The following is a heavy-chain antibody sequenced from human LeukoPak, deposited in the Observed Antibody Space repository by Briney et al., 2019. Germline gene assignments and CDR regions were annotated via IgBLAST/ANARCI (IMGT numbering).Heavy chain of an antibody. CDR3: ARDFDDAFDI. Sequence: GGSLRLSCAASGFPFSSFAMSWVRQAPGMGLEWVSSVNGPGGSTWYADSVKGRFTISRDNSKNTLFLQMNSLRAEDTAVYYCARDFDDAFDIWGQGTMVTVSS. V-gene: IGHV3-23*01. CDR2: VNGPGGST. J-gene: IGHJ3*02. D-gene: IGHD3-9*01. CDR1: GFPFSSFA.